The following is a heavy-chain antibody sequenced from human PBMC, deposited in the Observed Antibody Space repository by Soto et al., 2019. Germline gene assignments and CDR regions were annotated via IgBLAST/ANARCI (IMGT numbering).Heavy chain of an antibody. CDR2: IRSKANSYAT. Sequence: EVQLVESGGGLVQPGGSLKLSCAASGFTFSGSAMHRVRQASGKGLEWVGRIRSKANSYATAYAASVKGRFTISRDDSKNTAYLQMNSLKTEDTAVYYCTRPGSDDDYWGQGTLVTVSS. D-gene: IGHD6-25*01. V-gene: IGHV3-73*01. CDR3: TRPGSDDDY. CDR1: GFTFSGSA. J-gene: IGHJ4*02.